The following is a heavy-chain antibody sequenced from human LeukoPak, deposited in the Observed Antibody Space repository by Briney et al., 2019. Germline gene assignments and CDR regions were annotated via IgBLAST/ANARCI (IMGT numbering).Heavy chain of an antibody. J-gene: IGHJ4*02. CDR1: GYTLTGYY. D-gene: IGHD3-22*01. CDR2: INPNSGGT. Sequence: ASVKVSCKASGYTLTGYYMHWVRQAPGQGLEWMGWINPNSGGTNYAQKFQGRVTMTRDTSISTAYMELSRLRSDDTAVYYCARDLTPDSMIVVVTRGEFDYWGQGTLVTVSS. V-gene: IGHV1-2*02. CDR3: ARDLTPDSMIVVVTRGEFDY.